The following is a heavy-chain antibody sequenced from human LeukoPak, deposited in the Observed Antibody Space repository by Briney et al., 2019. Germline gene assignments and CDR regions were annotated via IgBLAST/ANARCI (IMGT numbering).Heavy chain of an antibody. CDR1: GFTFSSYG. CDR2: IWYDGSNK. Sequence: GGSLRLSCAASGFTFSSYGMHWVRQAPGKGLEWVAVIWYDGSNKYYADSVKGRFTIFRDNSKNTVYLQMNSLRVEDTAVYYCAKSLYGGCDYWGQGTVVTVSS. CDR3: AKSLYGGCDY. J-gene: IGHJ4*02. D-gene: IGHD3-16*02. V-gene: IGHV3-33*06.